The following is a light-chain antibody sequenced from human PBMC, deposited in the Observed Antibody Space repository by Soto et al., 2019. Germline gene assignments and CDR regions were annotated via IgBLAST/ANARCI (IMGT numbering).Light chain of an antibody. V-gene: IGKV3-20*01. CDR3: QQYGSSPLVT. CDR2: GAS. CDR1: QSVSSSY. Sequence: EIVLTQSPGTLSLSPGERATLSCRASQSVSSSYLAWYQQKPGQAPRLLIYGASSRATGIPDRFSGSGSGTDFTLTISRLEPEDFAVYYCQQYGSSPLVTFGPGNKVDSK. J-gene: IGKJ3*01.